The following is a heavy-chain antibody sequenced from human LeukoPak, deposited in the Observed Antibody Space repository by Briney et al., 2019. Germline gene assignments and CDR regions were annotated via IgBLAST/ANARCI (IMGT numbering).Heavy chain of an antibody. CDR3: ARAPYSGRGFDP. V-gene: IGHV1-2*06. CDR2: INPNSGGT. J-gene: IGHJ5*02. CDR1: GYTFTGYY. D-gene: IGHD1-26*01. Sequence: ASVKVSCKASGYTFTGYYMHWVRQAPGQGLEWMGRINPNSGGTSYAQKFQGRVTMTRDTSISTAYMELSRLRSDDTAVYYCARAPYSGRGFDPWGQGTLVTVSS.